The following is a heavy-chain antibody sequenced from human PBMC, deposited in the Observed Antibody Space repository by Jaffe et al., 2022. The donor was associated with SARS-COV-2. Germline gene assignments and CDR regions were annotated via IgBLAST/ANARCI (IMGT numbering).Heavy chain of an antibody. CDR2: VYSGGST. J-gene: IGHJ4*02. CDR3: ARGGNRMAVAAIFDY. CDR1: GFTVSSNY. V-gene: IGHV3-66*02. Sequence: EVQLVQSGGGLVQPGGSLRLSCVVSGFTVSSNYMNWVRLAPGKGLEWVAIVYSGGSTHHTDSVKGRFTISRDDSKNTLYLQMNSLRPEDTAVYYCARGGNRMAVAAIFDYWGQGTLVTVSS. D-gene: IGHD6-19*01.